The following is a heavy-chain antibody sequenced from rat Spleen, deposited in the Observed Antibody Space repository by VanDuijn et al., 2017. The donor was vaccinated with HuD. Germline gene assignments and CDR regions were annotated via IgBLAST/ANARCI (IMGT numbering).Heavy chain of an antibody. CDR2: ISPSGGIT. Sequence: EVQLVESGGGLVQPGRSLKLSCAASGFTLSNYGMHWIRQAPTKGLEWVASISPSGGITDYRDSVKGRFAFSRDTAKSTLYLQMDSLGSEDTATYYCATAGSRISRFAYWGQGTLVTVSS. CDR1: GFTLSNYG. CDR3: ATAGSRISRFAY. J-gene: IGHJ3*01. V-gene: IGHV5-19*01. D-gene: IGHD2-7*01.